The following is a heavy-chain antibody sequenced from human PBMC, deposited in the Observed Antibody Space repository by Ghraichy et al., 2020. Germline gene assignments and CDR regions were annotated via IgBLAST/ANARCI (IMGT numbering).Heavy chain of an antibody. CDR1: GFTFSSYA. V-gene: IGHV3-23*01. D-gene: IGHD4-17*01. J-gene: IGHJ4*02. CDR3: AKDLNYGDYNFDY. CDR2: ISGSGGST. Sequence: GESLNISCAASGFTFSSYAMSWVRQAPGKGLEWVSAISGSGGSTYYADSVKGRFTISGDNSKNTLYLQMNSLRAEDTAVYYCAKDLNYGDYNFDYWGQGTLVTVSS.